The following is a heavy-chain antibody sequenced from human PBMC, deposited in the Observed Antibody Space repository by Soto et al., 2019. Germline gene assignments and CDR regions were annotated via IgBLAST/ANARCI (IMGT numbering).Heavy chain of an antibody. J-gene: IGHJ4*02. Sequence: SETLSLTCTVSGGSISSYYWSWIRQPPGKGLEWIGYIYYSGSTNYNPSLKSRVTISVDTSKNQFSLKLSSVTAADTAVYYCAREGGYNWNYGIDYWGQGTLVTV. D-gene: IGHD1-7*01. CDR3: AREGGYNWNYGIDY. CDR1: GGSISSYY. V-gene: IGHV4-59*01. CDR2: IYYSGST.